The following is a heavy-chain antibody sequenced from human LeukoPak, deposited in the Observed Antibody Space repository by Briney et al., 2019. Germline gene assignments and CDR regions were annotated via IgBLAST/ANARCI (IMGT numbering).Heavy chain of an antibody. J-gene: IGHJ4*02. CDR3: ARGIIGYYFDY. D-gene: IGHD2-15*01. CDR2: ISGYNGKT. Sequence: GASVKVSCKASGYAFTSYGISWVRQAPGQGLEWMGWISGYNGKTYYARQLQGRVTMTTDTSTSTAYMELRSLRSDDTAVYYCARGIIGYYFDYWGQGTLVTVSS. V-gene: IGHV1-18*01. CDR1: GYAFTSYG.